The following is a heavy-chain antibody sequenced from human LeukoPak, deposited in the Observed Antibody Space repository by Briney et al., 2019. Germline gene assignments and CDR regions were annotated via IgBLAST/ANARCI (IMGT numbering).Heavy chain of an antibody. CDR1: GFTFSSYA. D-gene: IGHD1-14*01. Sequence: GGSLRLSCAASGFTFSSYAMHWVRQAPGKGLEWVAVISYDGSNKYYADSVKGRFTISRDNSKNTLYLQMNSLRAEDTAVYYCAKDGMGNFFDYWGQGTLVTVSS. CDR3: AKDGMGNFFDY. V-gene: IGHV3-30*04. J-gene: IGHJ4*02. CDR2: ISYDGSNK.